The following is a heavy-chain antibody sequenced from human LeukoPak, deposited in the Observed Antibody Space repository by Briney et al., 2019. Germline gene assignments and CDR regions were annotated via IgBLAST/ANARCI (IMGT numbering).Heavy chain of an antibody. CDR3: AKDGAGRVRGVAYYFDY. Sequence: GGSLRLSCAASGLTFSSYAMSWVRQAPGKGLEWVSAISGSGGSTYYADSVKGRFTISRDNSKNTLYLQMNSLRAEDTAVYYCAKDGAGRVRGVAYYFDYWGQGTLVTVSS. D-gene: IGHD3-10*01. V-gene: IGHV3-23*01. J-gene: IGHJ4*02. CDR1: GLTFSSYA. CDR2: ISGSGGST.